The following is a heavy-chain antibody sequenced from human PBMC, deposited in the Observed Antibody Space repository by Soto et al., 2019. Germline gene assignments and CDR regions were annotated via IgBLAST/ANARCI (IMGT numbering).Heavy chain of an antibody. V-gene: IGHV1-69*13. Sequence: SVKVSCKASGGTFSSYAISWVRQAPGQGLECMVGIIPIFGTANYAQEFQGRVTITADESTSTAYMELSSLRSEDTAVYYCARGHNLSIAARLYYFDYWGQGTLVTVYS. CDR1: GGTFSSYA. CDR3: ARGHNLSIAARLYYFDY. D-gene: IGHD6-6*01. CDR2: IIPIFGTA. J-gene: IGHJ4*02.